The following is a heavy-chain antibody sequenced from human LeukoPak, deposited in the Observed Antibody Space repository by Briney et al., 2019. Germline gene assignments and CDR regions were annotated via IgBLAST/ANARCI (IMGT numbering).Heavy chain of an antibody. CDR2: IYYSGRT. CDR3: ARGVTEYYFDY. D-gene: IGHD3-10*01. Sequence: PSETLSLTCTVSGGSISSYYWSWIRQPPGKGLEWIGYIYYSGRTNYNPSLKSRVTISVDTSKNQFPLKLSSVTASDTAVYYCARGVTEYYFDYWGQGTLVTVSS. V-gene: IGHV4-59*01. J-gene: IGHJ4*02. CDR1: GGSISSYY.